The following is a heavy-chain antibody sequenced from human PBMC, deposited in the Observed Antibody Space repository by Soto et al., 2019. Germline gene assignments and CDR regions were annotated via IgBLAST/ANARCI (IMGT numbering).Heavy chain of an antibody. V-gene: IGHV3-33*01. D-gene: IGHD5-12*01. CDR3: ARGHGVATTMGWFDP. CDR1: GFTFSNYG. CDR2: IYYDGSNK. J-gene: IGHJ5*02. Sequence: QVQLVESGGGVVQPGRSLRLSCAASGFTFSNYGIHWVRQAPGKGLEWVAVIYYDGSNKYYADSVKGRFTISRDNSKNTLYLQMTSLRADDTAVYYCARGHGVATTMGWFDPWGQGTLVTVSS.